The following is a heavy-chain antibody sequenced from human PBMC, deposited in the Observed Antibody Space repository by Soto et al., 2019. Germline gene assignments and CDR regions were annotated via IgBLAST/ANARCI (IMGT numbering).Heavy chain of an antibody. CDR1: GFTFSSYG. CDR3: ARDYDSSGYTRYYFDY. CDR2: IWYDGSNK. V-gene: IGHV3-33*01. D-gene: IGHD3-22*01. J-gene: IGHJ4*02. Sequence: GGSLRLSCAASGFTFSSYGMHWVRQAPGKGLEWVAVIWYDGSNKYYADSVKGRFTISRDNSKNTLYLQMNSLRAEDTAVYYCARDYDSSGYTRYYFDYWGKETLVTVSS.